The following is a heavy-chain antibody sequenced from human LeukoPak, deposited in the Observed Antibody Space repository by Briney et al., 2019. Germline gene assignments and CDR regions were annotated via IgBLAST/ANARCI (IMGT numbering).Heavy chain of an antibody. CDR3: AREGPSVTPYY. Sequence: GGSLRLSCAASGFTFNTYGMHWVRQAPGQGLEWVTFIRYDGSNKLYADSVKGRFTVSRDNSKNTLYLQMNSLKAEDTAVYYCAREGPSVTPYYWGQGTLVTVSS. CDR2: IRYDGSNK. D-gene: IGHD4-17*01. V-gene: IGHV3-30*02. J-gene: IGHJ4*02. CDR1: GFTFNTYG.